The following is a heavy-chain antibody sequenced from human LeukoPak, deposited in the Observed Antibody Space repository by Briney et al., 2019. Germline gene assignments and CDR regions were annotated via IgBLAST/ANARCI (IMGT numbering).Heavy chain of an antibody. V-gene: IGHV4-59*01. Sequence: SETLSLTCPVSGGSISGYYWSWIRQPPGKGLEWIGNIYYSGSTNYNPSLKSRVTISVDTSKNQFSLKLSSVTAADTAVYYCARDHYFDYWGQGTLVTVSS. CDR2: IYYSGST. CDR1: GGSISGYY. CDR3: ARDHYFDY. J-gene: IGHJ4*02.